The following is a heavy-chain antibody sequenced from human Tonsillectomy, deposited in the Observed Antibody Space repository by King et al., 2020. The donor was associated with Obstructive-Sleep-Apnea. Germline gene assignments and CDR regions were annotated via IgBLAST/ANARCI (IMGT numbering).Heavy chain of an antibody. D-gene: IGHD6-13*01. J-gene: IGHJ4*02. Sequence: VQLVGSGGGVVQPGRSLRLSCAASGFTFSSYGMHWVRQAPGKGLEWVAVISYDGINQYYADSVKGRFTISRDNSKNTLYLQMNSLRAEDTAVYYCAKPSYSGSWYDYWGQGILVSVSS. CDR3: AKPSYSGSWYDY. V-gene: IGHV3-30*18. CDR2: ISYDGINQ. CDR1: GFTFSSYG.